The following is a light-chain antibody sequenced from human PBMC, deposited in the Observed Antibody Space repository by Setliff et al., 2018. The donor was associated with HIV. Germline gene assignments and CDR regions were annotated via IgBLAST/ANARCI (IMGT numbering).Light chain of an antibody. Sequence: QSVLTQPASVSGSRGQSITISCTGTNSDVGGYNYVSRYQQHPGKVPKLILYDVSNRPSGISNRFSGSKSGNTASLTISGLQAEDEADYYCGAYTTSSTQILGTGTKVTVL. CDR3: GAYTTSSTQI. CDR1: NSDVGGYNY. CDR2: DVS. V-gene: IGLV2-14*01. J-gene: IGLJ1*01.